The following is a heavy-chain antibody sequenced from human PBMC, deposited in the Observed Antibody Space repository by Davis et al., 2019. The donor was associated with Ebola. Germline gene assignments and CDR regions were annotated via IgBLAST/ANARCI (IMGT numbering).Heavy chain of an antibody. CDR2: IIPIFGTA. CDR3: ARDPFAVTTWYWFDP. Sequence: SVKVSCKASGGTFSSYAISWVRQAPGQGLEWMGGIIPIFGTANYAQKFQGRVTITRDTSASTAYMELSSLRSEDTAVYYCARDPFAVTTWYWFDPWGQGTLVTVSS. J-gene: IGHJ5*02. V-gene: IGHV1-69*05. CDR1: GGTFSSYA. D-gene: IGHD4-11*01.